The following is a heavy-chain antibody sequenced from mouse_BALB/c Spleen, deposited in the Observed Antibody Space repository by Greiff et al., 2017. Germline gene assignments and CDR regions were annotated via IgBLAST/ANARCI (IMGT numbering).Heavy chain of an antibody. Sequence: EVNLVESGGDLVKPGGSLKLSCAASGFTFSSYGMSWVRQTPDKRLEWVATISSGGSYTYYPDSVKGRFTISRDNAKNTLYLQMSSLKSEDTAMYYCAREVRHFDYWGQGTTLTVSS. CDR1: GFTFSSYG. J-gene: IGHJ2*01. D-gene: IGHD2-14*01. V-gene: IGHV5-6*01. CDR2: ISSGGSYT. CDR3: AREVRHFDY.